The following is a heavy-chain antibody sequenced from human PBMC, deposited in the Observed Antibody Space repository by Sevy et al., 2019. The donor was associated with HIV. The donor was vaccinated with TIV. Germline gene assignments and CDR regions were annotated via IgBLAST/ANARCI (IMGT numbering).Heavy chain of an antibody. V-gene: IGHV4-31*03. CDR2: IYYSGST. CDR3: ARAEISNCIAAAGTSCADWFDP. CDR1: GGSISSGGYY. J-gene: IGHJ5*02. Sequence: TLSLTCTVSGGSISSGGYYWSWIRQHPEKGLEWIGNIYYSGSTYYNPSLKSRVTISVDTSKNQFSLKLSSVTAADTAVYYSARAEISNCIAAAGTSCADWFDPCGQGTLVTVSS. D-gene: IGHD6-13*01.